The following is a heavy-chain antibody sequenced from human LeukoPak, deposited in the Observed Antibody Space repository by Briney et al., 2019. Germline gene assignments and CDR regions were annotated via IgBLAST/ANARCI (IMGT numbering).Heavy chain of an antibody. Sequence: GGSLRLSCAASGFTFISYAMSWVRQAPGKGLEWVSTINGSGDRKYYTDSVKGRFTISRVSSKNTLYLQMNSLRAEDTAVYYCAKNGGYSYGLYYFDYWGQGALVTVSS. J-gene: IGHJ4*02. CDR2: INGSGDRK. CDR3: AKNGGYSYGLYYFDY. V-gene: IGHV3-23*01. CDR1: GFTFISYA. D-gene: IGHD5-18*01.